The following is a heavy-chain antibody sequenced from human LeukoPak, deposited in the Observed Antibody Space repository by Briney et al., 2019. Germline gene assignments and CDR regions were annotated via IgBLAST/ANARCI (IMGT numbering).Heavy chain of an antibody. CDR3: ARGFTHDYGDYFDY. D-gene: IGHD4-17*01. CDR1: GFTVSSNY. V-gene: IGHV3-66*01. Sequence: GGSLRLSCAASGFTVSSNYMSWFRQAPGKGLEWVSVIYSDSGGSTYYADSVKGRFTMSRDNSKNTLYLHMNSLRAEDTAVYYCARGFTHDYGDYFDYWGQGTLVTVSS. J-gene: IGHJ4*02. CDR2: IYSDSGGST.